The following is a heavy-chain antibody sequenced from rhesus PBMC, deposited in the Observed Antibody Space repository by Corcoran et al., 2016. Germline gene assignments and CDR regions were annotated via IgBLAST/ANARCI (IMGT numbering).Heavy chain of an antibody. J-gene: IGHJ2*01. CDR3: ARDWSSSYWYFDL. V-gene: IGHV3-7*01. CDR1: GFIFGDYV. Sequence: EVQLVESGGGLVPPGGSLRLSCAASGFIFGDYVLHWLRQAPGRGLEWVSGITSTSKTIYYADPVKGRFTVSRDNAKNTLYLQMDSLRAEDTAVYYCARDWSSSYWYFDLWGPGTPITISS. D-gene: IGHD6-19*01. CDR2: ITSTSKTI.